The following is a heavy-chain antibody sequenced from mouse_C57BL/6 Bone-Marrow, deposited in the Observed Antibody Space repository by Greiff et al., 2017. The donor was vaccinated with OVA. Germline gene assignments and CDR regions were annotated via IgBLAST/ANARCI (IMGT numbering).Heavy chain of an antibody. V-gene: IGHV14-3*01. D-gene: IGHD1-1*01. Sequence: VQLKESVAELVRPGASVKLSCTASGFNIKNTYMHWVKQRPEQGLEWIGRIDPANGNTKYAPKFQGKATITADTYSNTAYLQLSSLTSEDTAIYYCAEGYYGSEAWFAYWGQGTLVTVSA. CDR3: AEGYYGSEAWFAY. CDR2: IDPANGNT. CDR1: GFNIKNTY. J-gene: IGHJ3*01.